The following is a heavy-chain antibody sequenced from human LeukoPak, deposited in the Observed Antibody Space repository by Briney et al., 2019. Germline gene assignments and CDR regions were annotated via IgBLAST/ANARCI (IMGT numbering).Heavy chain of an antibody. CDR2: IIPIFGTA. Sequence: SVKVSCKASGGTFSSYATSWVRQAPGQGLEWMGRIIPIFGTANYAQKFQGRVTITTDESTSTAYMELSSLRSEDTAVYYCARDDTGYFQHWGQGTLVTVSS. D-gene: IGHD1-14*01. J-gene: IGHJ1*01. V-gene: IGHV1-69*05. CDR3: ARDDTGYFQH. CDR1: GGTFSSYA.